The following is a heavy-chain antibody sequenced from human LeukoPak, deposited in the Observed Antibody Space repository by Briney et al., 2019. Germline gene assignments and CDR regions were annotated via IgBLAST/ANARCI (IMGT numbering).Heavy chain of an antibody. CDR1: GGSISSGDYY. V-gene: IGHV4-30-4*08. D-gene: IGHD2-15*01. CDR2: IYYSGST. J-gene: IGHJ5*02. CDR3: ARDHCSGGSCYSGGGDNWFDP. Sequence: SETLSLTCTVSGGSISSGDYYWRWIRQPPGKGLEWIGYIYYSGSTYYNPSLKSRVTISVDTSKNQFSLKLSSVTAADTAVYYCARDHCSGGSCYSGGGDNWFDPWGQGTLVTVSS.